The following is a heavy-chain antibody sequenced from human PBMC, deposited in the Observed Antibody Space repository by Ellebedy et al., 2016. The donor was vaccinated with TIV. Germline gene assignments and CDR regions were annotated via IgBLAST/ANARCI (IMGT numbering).Heavy chain of an antibody. J-gene: IGHJ4*02. CDR3: AKKSLAAVGANYFEY. V-gene: IGHV3-23*01. CDR2: ISGSGGTT. D-gene: IGHD6-13*01. CDR1: GFTFSSYA. Sequence: GESLKISCAASGFTFSSYAINWFRQAPGRGLEWVAVISGSGGTTYHADSVKGRFTISRDNSKNTLYLQMSSLRDEDTAVYYCAKKSLAAVGANYFEYWGQGTLVTVSS.